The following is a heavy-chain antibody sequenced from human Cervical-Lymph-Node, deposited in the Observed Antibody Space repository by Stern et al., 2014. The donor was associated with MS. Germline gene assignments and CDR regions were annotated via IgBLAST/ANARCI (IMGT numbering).Heavy chain of an antibody. CDR2: INTNTGNP. J-gene: IGHJ6*02. D-gene: IGHD2-2*02. CDR1: GYTFTSYA. Sequence: VQLVESGSELKKPGASVNVSCKASGYTFTSYAMNWVRQAPGQGLEWMGWINTNTGNPTYAQGFTGRFVFSLDTSVSTAYLQISSLKAEDTAVYYCARPAPAAILPYYYYGMDVWGQGTTVTVSS. CDR3: ARPAPAAILPYYYYGMDV. V-gene: IGHV7-4-1*02.